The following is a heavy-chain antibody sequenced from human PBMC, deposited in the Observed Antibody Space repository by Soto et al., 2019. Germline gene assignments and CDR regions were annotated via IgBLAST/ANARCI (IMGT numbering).Heavy chain of an antibody. CDR1: GGLFSSFA. CDR3: ARGGSPYVWFNES. Sequence: SVKVSCKDSGGLFSSFAISWVRQAPGQGLEWLGGIIPVFGTTNYAEKFQGRVTITADESTNTAYMELSSLRSGDTAMYYCARGGSPYVWFNESWGQGTLVTVSS. D-gene: IGHD3-16*01. V-gene: IGHV1-69*13. J-gene: IGHJ5*02. CDR2: IIPVFGTT.